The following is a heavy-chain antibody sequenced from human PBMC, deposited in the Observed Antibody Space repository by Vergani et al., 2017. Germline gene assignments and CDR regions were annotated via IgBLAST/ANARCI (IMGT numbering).Heavy chain of an antibody. CDR3: ARRSSSYYFDI. CDR2: VSHSGDT. D-gene: IGHD3-22*01. J-gene: IGHJ5*02. V-gene: IGHV4-38-2*02. CDR1: GYSISTGYQ. Sequence: QVQLQESGPGLAKPSETLSLMCNVSGYSISTGYQWGWIRQPPGQGLEWISSVSHSGDTYFNPSLKGRVSISMDTSKNYFFLTLSSVTAADTAMYYCARRSSSYYFDIWGQGVLITVSS.